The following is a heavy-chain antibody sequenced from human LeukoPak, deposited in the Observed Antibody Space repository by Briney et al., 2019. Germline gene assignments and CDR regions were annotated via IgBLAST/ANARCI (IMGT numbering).Heavy chain of an antibody. D-gene: IGHD2-2*01. CDR2: IKSKTDGGTT. CDR1: GFAFSNAC. Sequence: GGALRLSCEASGFAFSNACMNWVRQAPGKGLEWVGCIKSKTDGGTTDYAAPVKGRFTISRDDSKNTLYLQTNSLKTEDTAVYYCTTANIPGYCSSTSCSYYYGMDVWGQGTTVTVSS. J-gene: IGHJ6*02. V-gene: IGHV3-15*07. CDR3: TTANIPGYCSSTSCSYYYGMDV.